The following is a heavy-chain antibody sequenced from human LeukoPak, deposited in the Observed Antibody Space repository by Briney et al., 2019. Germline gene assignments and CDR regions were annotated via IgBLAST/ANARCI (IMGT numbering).Heavy chain of an antibody. D-gene: IGHD2-15*01. Sequence: PSETLSLTCTVSGGSISSNNYYWGWIRQPPGKGLEWIGNIYYSGSTYYNPSLKSRVTISVDTSKNQFSLKLSSVTAADTAVYYCARHASLGYCSGGSCLNRRPFDYWGQGTLVTVFS. V-gene: IGHV4-39*01. J-gene: IGHJ4*02. CDR1: GGSISSNNYY. CDR3: ARHASLGYCSGGSCLNRRPFDY. CDR2: IYYSGST.